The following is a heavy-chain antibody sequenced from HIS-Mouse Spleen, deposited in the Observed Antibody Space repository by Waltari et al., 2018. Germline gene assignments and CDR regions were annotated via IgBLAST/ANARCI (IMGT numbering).Heavy chain of an antibody. Sequence: QVTLRESGPALVKPTQTLTLTCTFSGFSLSTSGMCVSVLRQPPGKALEWLARIDWDDDTYYSTSLKTRLTISKDTSKNQVVLTMTNMDPVDTATYYCARIAEGYSSGWYAFDYWGQGTLVTVSS. D-gene: IGHD6-19*01. V-gene: IGHV2-70*15. CDR2: IDWDDDT. CDR3: ARIAEGYSSGWYAFDY. J-gene: IGHJ4*02. CDR1: GFSLSTSGMC.